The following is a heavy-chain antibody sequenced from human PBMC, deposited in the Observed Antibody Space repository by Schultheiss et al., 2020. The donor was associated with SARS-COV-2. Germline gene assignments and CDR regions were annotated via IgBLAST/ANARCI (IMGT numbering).Heavy chain of an antibody. Sequence: SQTLSLTCTVSGGSISSYSWSWIRQPPGKGLEWIGYIYYSGSTNYNPSLKSRVTISVDTSKNQFSLKLSSVTAADTAVYYCASTDYKGSSYYYGMDVWGQGTTVTVSS. CDR3: ASTDYKGSSYYYGMDV. CDR2: IYYSGST. V-gene: IGHV4-59*01. CDR1: GGSISSYS. J-gene: IGHJ6*02. D-gene: IGHD4-11*01.